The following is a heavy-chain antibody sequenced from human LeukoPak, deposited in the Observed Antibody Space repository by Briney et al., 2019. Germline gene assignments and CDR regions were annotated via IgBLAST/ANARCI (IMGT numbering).Heavy chain of an antibody. D-gene: IGHD6-19*01. CDR1: GFTFSSYN. CDR3: AKAVAGIYPDY. Sequence: GGSLRLSCAASGFTFSSYNMNWVRQAPGKGLEWVSSISSTSNYIYYADSVKGRFTISRDNSKNTLYLQMNSLRAEDTAVYYCAKAVAGIYPDYWGQGTLVTVSS. CDR2: ISSTSNYI. V-gene: IGHV3-21*01. J-gene: IGHJ4*02.